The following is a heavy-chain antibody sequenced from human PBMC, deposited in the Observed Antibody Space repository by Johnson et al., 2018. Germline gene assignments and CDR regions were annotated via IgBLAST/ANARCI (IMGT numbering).Heavy chain of an antibody. D-gene: IGHD3-22*01. CDR2: ISYDGSNK. Sequence: QVQLVQSGGGVVQPGRSXRLSCAASGFTFSSYAMHWVRQAPGKGLEWVAVISYDGSNKYYADSVKGRFTISRDNAKNTLYPQKNSLRAEDMTVYYCVRGNYYYDSSGYYPYYYYYYMDVWGKGTTVTVSS. J-gene: IGHJ6*03. CDR3: VRGNYYYDSSGYYPYYYYYYMDV. CDR1: GFTFSSYA. V-gene: IGHV3-30-3*01.